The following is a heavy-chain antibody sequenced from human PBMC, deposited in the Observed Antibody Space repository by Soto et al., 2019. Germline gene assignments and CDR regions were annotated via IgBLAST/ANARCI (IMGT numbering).Heavy chain of an antibody. Sequence: AXRLSFAASGCTFRTYGMHLFRQAPGKGLEWVAVIWYDGSNKYYADSVKGRFTISRDNSKNTLYLQMNSLRAEDTAVYYCAREGIFRVVLMYYYYGMDVWGQGTTVTVSS. J-gene: IGHJ6*02. V-gene: IGHV3-33*01. CDR3: AREGIFRVVLMYYYYGMDV. D-gene: IGHD3-3*01. CDR2: IWYDGSNK. CDR1: GCTFRTYG.